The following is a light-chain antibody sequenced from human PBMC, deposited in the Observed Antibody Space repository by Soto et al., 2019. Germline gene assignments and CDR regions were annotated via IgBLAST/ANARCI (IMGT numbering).Light chain of an antibody. Sequence: EIVLTQSPGTLSLSPGERATLSCRASQSVSSNYLAWYQQQRGQAPRLLIYGASSRATGIQTRFSGSGSGTAFTLTISSLEPEDIAVYYCQQGDTSPRTCGQGTKVEI. CDR1: QSVSSNY. CDR3: QQGDTSPRT. CDR2: GAS. J-gene: IGKJ1*01. V-gene: IGKV3-20*01.